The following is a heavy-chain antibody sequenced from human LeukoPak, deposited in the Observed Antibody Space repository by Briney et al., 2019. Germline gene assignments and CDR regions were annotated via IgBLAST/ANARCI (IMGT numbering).Heavy chain of an antibody. J-gene: IGHJ6*02. CDR1: GFTFSSYG. D-gene: IGHD4-17*01. CDR2: IGYDGSNK. Sequence: GGSLRLSCAASGFTFSSYGMHWVRQAPGKGLEWVAVIGYDGSNKYYADSVKGRFTISRDNSKNTLYLQMNSLRAEDTAVYYCARDRSGYGDYYYYGMDVWGQGTTVTVSS. CDR3: ARDRSGYGDYYYYGMDV. V-gene: IGHV3-33*01.